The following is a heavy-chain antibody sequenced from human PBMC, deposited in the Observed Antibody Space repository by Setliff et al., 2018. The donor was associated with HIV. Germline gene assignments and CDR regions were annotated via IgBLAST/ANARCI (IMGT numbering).Heavy chain of an antibody. CDR1: GVSIDKNY. J-gene: IGHJ4*02. Sequence: SETLSLTCTVSGVSIDKNYWSWIRQPAGKGLEYIGRIFAGGSTNYNPSLRSRVTISINTSKNQFSLELSSVTAADTAVYYCARSMGAFDYWGPGALVTVSS. CDR2: IFAGGST. CDR3: ARSMGAFDY. D-gene: IGHD1-26*01. V-gene: IGHV4-4*07.